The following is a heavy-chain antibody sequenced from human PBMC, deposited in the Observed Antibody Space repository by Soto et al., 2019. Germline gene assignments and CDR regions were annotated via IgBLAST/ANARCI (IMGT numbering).Heavy chain of an antibody. J-gene: IGHJ5*02. V-gene: IGHV4-34*01. CDR3: ARGRRILVRMANNWFDP. CDR2: INHSGST. Sequence: SETLSLTCAVYGGSFSGYYWSWIRQPPGKGLEWIGEINHSGSTNYNPSLKSRVTISVDTSKNQFSLKLSSVTAADTAVYYCARGRRILVRMANNWFDPWGQGTLVTVS. D-gene: IGHD2-15*01. CDR1: GGSFSGYY.